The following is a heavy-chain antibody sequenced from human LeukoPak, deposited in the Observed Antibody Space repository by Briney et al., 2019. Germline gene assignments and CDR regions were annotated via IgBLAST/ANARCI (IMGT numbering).Heavy chain of an antibody. Sequence: SGPTLVKPTQTLTLTCTFSGFSLGTSGVTVGWVRQPPGKALEWLALIYWDDDKRYSPSLESRLTITKDTSKNQVVLTLTNVDPVDTATYYCAHTLFWLGESHYYGMDVWGQGITVTVSS. CDR2: IYWDDDK. D-gene: IGHD3-10*01. J-gene: IGHJ6*02. CDR1: GFSLGTSGVT. CDR3: AHTLFWLGESHYYGMDV. V-gene: IGHV2-5*02.